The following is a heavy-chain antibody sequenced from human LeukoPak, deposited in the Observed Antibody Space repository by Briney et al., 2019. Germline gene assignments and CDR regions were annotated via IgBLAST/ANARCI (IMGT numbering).Heavy chain of an antibody. CDR1: GGSISSYY. D-gene: IGHD4-17*01. CDR3: ATGYGDFRVEGRYFYS. V-gene: IGHV4-59*01. Sequence: KSSETLSLTCTVSGGSISSYYWSWVRQPPGKGLEFIGYVHYSGTTNYNPSLRSRVTISIDTSKKHFFLKLNSVTAADTAVYYCATGYGDFRVEGRYFYSWGQGTLVTVSS. J-gene: IGHJ4*02. CDR2: VHYSGTT.